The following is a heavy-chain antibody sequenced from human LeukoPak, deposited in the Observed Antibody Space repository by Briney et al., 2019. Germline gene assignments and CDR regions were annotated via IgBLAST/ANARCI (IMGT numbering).Heavy chain of an antibody. CDR1: GFTFSSYA. CDR2: ISYDGSNK. CDR3: ARENKISSPNGAFDI. D-gene: IGHD1/OR15-1a*01. J-gene: IGHJ3*02. V-gene: IGHV3-30-3*01. Sequence: PGRSLRLSCAASGFTFSSYAMHWVRQAPGKGLEWVAVISYDGSNKYYADSVKGRFTISRDNSKNTLYLQMNSLRAEDTAVYYCARENKISSPNGAFDIWGQGTMVTVSS.